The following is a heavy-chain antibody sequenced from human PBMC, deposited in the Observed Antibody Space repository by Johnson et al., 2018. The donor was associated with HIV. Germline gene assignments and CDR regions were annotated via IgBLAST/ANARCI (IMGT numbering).Heavy chain of an antibody. J-gene: IGHJ3*02. CDR3: ARSKDCSGGSCPDAFDI. CDR2: IYSGGTT. D-gene: IGHD2-15*01. V-gene: IGHV3-66*01. CDR1: GFTVSSNY. Sequence: VQLVESGGGLVQPGGSLRLSCSASGFTVSSNYMSWVRQAPGKGLEWVSVIYSGGTTYYVDSLKGRFTISRDNAKNSLYLQMNSLRAEDTAVYYCARSKDCSGGSCPDAFDIWGQGTMLIVSS.